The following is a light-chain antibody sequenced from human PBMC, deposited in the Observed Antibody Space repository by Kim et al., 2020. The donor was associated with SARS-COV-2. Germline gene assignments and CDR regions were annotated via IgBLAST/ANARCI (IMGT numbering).Light chain of an antibody. CDR1: QSVSSSY. Sequence: EIVLTQSPGTLSLSLGERATLSCRASQSVSSSYSTWYQQQPSQAPRLLIYGASSRATGIPDRFSCSGCGTDFTLTISRLEPEAFAVYYCQQYGSTTPTWTFGQGTKVDIK. V-gene: IGKV3-20*01. CDR3: QQYGSTTPTWT. CDR2: GAS. J-gene: IGKJ1*01.